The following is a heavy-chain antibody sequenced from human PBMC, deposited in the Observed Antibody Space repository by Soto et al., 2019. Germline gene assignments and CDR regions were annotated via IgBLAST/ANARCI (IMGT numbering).Heavy chain of an antibody. Sequence: GGSLRLSCAASGFTFSSYSMSWVRQAPGKGLEWVSYISSSSSDIYYSDSVKGRFNISRDNAKNSLYLQMNSLRDGDTALYYCAGGEIWPGIFDYWGQGILVTVSS. CDR1: GFTFSSYS. J-gene: IGHJ4*02. CDR3: AGGEIWPGIFDY. V-gene: IGHV3-48*02. D-gene: IGHD3-16*01. CDR2: ISSSSSDI.